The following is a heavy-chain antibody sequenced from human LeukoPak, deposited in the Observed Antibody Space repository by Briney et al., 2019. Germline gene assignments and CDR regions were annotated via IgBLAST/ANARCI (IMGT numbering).Heavy chain of an antibody. V-gene: IGHV3-66*01. CDR3: ERDPYTTSYYGMDV. Sequence: GGSLRLSCAASGFTPSDNYMSWGREAPGEGLGWGSIIYSAGTTYYADSVKGRFTVYRDNSKNTLYLQMNTLRAEDTAVYYCERDPYTTSYYGMDVGGQGTTVTVPS. D-gene: IGHD2-2*02. CDR1: GFTPSDNY. CDR2: IYSAGTT. J-gene: IGHJ6*02.